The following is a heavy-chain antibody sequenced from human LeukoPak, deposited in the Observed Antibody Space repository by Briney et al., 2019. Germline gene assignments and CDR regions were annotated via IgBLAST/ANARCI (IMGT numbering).Heavy chain of an antibody. D-gene: IGHD2-15*01. Sequence: SETLSLTCAVYGGSFGGYYWSWIRQPPGKGLEWIGEINHSGSTNYNPSLKSRVTISVDTSKNQFSLKLSSVTAADTAVYYCARGGVPPKVAATGFPYWGQGTLVTVSS. V-gene: IGHV4-34*01. CDR1: GGSFGGYY. CDR3: ARGGVPPKVAATGFPY. CDR2: INHSGST. J-gene: IGHJ4*02.